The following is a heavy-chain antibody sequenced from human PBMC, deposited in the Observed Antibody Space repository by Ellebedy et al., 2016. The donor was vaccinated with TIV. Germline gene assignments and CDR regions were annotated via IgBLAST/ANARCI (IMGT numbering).Heavy chain of an antibody. Sequence: PGGSLRLSCAASGFTFDDNAMHWVRQAPGKGLEWVSGISWKSGSIGYADSVKGRFTISRDNAKHSLYLQMNSLRGEDTALYYCAKRSFSEYSYGRPHYGMDVWGQGTTVTVSS. J-gene: IGHJ6*02. CDR2: ISWKSGSI. V-gene: IGHV3-9*01. CDR1: GFTFDDNA. CDR3: AKRSFSEYSYGRPHYGMDV. D-gene: IGHD5-18*01.